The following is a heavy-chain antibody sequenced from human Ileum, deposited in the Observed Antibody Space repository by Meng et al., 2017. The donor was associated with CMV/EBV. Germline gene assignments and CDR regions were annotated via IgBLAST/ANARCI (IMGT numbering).Heavy chain of an antibody. CDR1: GGSISSYY. J-gene: IGHJ4*02. V-gene: IGHV4-59*01. CDR2: IYYSGST. CDR3: ARSPPGGGYDLRGVFDY. Sequence: QVQLQESGPGLVKPSETLSLTCTVSGGSISSYYWSWIRQPPGKGLEWIGYIYYSGSTNYNPSLKSRVTISVDTSKNQFSLKLSSVTAADTAVYYCARSPPGGGYDLRGVFDYWGQGTLVTVSS. D-gene: IGHD5-12*01.